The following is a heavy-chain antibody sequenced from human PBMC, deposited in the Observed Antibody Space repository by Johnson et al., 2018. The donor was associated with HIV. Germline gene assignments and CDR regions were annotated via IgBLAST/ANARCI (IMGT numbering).Heavy chain of an antibody. CDR3: ARLPSGYSRDDLDI. J-gene: IGHJ3*02. CDR1: GFTFSSYP. D-gene: IGHD5-18*01. Sequence: VQLVESGGGVVQPGRSLRLSCAASGFTFSSYPMHWVRQAPGKGLEWVAIISYDGGSKYYADSVKGRFIVSRDNSKNTLYLQINSLRPEDTAVYYCARLPSGYSRDDLDIWGQGTMVTVSS. CDR2: ISYDGGSK. V-gene: IGHV3-30*04.